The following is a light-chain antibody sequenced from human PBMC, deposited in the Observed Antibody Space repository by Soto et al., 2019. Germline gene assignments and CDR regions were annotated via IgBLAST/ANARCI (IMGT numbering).Light chain of an antibody. CDR1: QSVSIN. V-gene: IGKV3-15*01. CDR2: AAS. Sequence: IVMTQSPATLSVSPGDRATLSCRASQSVSINLAWYQQKPGQVPRLLIYAASTRATGIPARFSGSGSETEFTLTISSLQSEDFAVYYCHQYHNWPWTFGQGTRLEIK. J-gene: IGKJ5*01. CDR3: HQYHNWPWT.